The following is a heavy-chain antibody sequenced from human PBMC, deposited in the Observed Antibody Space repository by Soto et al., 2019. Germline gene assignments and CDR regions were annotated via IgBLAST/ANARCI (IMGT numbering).Heavy chain of an antibody. V-gene: IGHV3-23*05. D-gene: IGHD3-16*01. J-gene: IGHJ6*02. CDR1: GFTLSYA. Sequence: QLSESGGGLVQPGGSLTLSCAASGFTLSYAMTWVRQPPGKGLEWVSSMNGAATSTSYADSVKGRFTTSRDKARNTKYLEMKILRPEDTAVYFCARGGADHYDYGMDVWGQGTTVIVAS. CDR3: ARGGADHYDYGMDV. CDR2: MNGAATST.